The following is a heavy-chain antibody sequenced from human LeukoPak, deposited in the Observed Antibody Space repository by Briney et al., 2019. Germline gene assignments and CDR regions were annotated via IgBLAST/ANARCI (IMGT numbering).Heavy chain of an antibody. V-gene: IGHV2-70*11. CDR1: GFSLSTSGMC. Sequence: SGPALVKPTQTLTLTCTFSGFSLSTSGMCVSWIRQPPVEALEWLARLDWDDDKYYSTSLKTRLTISKDTSKNQVVLTMTNMDPVDTATYYCARIAPLDSGSLQFDYWGQGTLVTVSS. J-gene: IGHJ4*02. CDR3: ARIAPLDSGSLQFDY. CDR2: LDWDDDK. D-gene: IGHD1-26*01.